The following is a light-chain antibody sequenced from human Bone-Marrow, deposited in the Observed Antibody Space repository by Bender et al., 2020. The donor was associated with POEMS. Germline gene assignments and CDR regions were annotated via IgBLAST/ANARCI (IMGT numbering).Light chain of an antibody. V-gene: IGLV2-14*02. Sequence: QSALTQPASVSESPGQSISISCTGTNNDVGTYNLVSWYQQHPGEAPQLIIYEGFKRPSGVPDRFSGSKSGTSASLAITGLQAEDEGDYYCQSYDNSLGGWVFGGGTKLTVL. CDR1: NNDVGTYNL. CDR3: QSYDNSLGGWV. J-gene: IGLJ3*02. CDR2: EGF.